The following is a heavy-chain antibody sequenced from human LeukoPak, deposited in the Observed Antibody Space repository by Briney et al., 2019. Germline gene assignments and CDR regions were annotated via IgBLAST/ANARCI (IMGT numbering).Heavy chain of an antibody. CDR3: VREVAYYDY. V-gene: IGHV3-64*02. J-gene: IGHJ4*02. CDR2: ISREGGTT. Sequence: PGGSLRLSCAASGFTFRSYGLHWVRQAPGKGLEYVSAISREGGTTYYADSVKGRFTISRDNSRNTLYLQMGSLRAEDMAVYYCVREVAYYDYWGQGTLVTVSS. CDR1: GFTFRSYG. D-gene: IGHD2-15*01.